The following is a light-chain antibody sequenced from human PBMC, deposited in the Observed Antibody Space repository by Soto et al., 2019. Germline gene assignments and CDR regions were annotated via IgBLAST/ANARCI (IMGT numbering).Light chain of an antibody. V-gene: IGKV1-5*03. J-gene: IGKJ1*01. CDR1: HSISSW. Sequence: DIQMTQSPSTLSASVGDRVTITCRASHSISSWLAWYQQKPGKAPKLLIYKASSLESGVPSRFSGSGSGTEFTVTISSLHPDDFATYYCQQYNSLWTFGQGTKVEIK. CDR3: QQYNSLWT. CDR2: KAS.